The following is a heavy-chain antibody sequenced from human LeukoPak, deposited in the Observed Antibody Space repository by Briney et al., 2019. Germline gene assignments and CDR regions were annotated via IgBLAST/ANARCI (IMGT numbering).Heavy chain of an antibody. J-gene: IGHJ4*02. V-gene: IGHV1-69-2*01. CDR3: ATSEYSSGWYATDY. CDR2: VYLEDGET. D-gene: IGHD6-19*01. Sequence: SGKVYGYTFTDDYIPWAQKAPGNGFGCIEIVYLEDGETIYAERIQGRVNITGDTSTDTAYMELSSLRSEGTAVYYCATSEYSSGWYATDYWGQETLVTVSS. CDR1: GYTFTDDY.